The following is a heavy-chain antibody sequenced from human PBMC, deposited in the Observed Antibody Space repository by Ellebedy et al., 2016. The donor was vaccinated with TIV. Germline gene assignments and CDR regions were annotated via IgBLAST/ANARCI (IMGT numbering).Heavy chain of an antibody. D-gene: IGHD3-22*01. CDR1: GYTFTSYF. Sequence: ASVKVSCKASGYTFTSYFMYWVRQAPGQGLEWMGIISPSGGDTNYAQRFQGRVTMTRDTSTSTVYMELSSLRSEDTAVYYCARGDKYYYESSGYYYTYWGQGTLVAVSS. J-gene: IGHJ4*02. CDR3: ARGDKYYYESSGYYYTY. CDR2: ISPSGGDT. V-gene: IGHV1-46*01.